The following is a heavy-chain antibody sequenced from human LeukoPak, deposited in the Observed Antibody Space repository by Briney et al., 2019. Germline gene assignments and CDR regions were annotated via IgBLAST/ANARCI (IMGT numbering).Heavy chain of an antibody. CDR1: GGSFSGYY. D-gene: IGHD6-13*01. CDR2: INHSGTT. Sequence: PSETLSLTCAVYGGSFSGYYWSWIRQPPGKGLEWIGEINHSGTTNYNPSLKSRVTISVDTSKNQFSLKLSSVTAADTAVYYCARGSQYSSSWRYYYYYYYMDVWGKGTTVTVSS. V-gene: IGHV4-34*01. CDR3: ARGSQYSSSWRYYYYYYYMDV. J-gene: IGHJ6*03.